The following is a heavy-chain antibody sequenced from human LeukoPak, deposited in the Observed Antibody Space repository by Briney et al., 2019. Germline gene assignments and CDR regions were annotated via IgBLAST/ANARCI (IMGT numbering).Heavy chain of an antibody. D-gene: IGHD6-19*01. J-gene: IGHJ3*02. CDR1: GFTFSSYW. Sequence: GGSLRLSCAASGFTFSSYWMSWVRQAPGKGLEWVANIKQGGSEKYSVDYVKGRFTISRDNAKNSLYLQMNSLRAEDTAVYYCATSKRTSGRYGNAFDIWGKGTMVTVSS. CDR2: IKQGGSEK. CDR3: ATSKRTSGRYGNAFDI. V-gene: IGHV3-7*01.